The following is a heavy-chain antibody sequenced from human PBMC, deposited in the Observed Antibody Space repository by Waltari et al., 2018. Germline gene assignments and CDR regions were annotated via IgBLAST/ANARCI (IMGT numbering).Heavy chain of an antibody. CDR3: ARDRGRGLYFDS. D-gene: IGHD5-12*01. J-gene: IGHJ4*02. Sequence: QVQLQESGPGLVKPSGILSLTCAVSGYSMISIDWWSWVRQTPGKGLEWIGQIHRSGKTHYNPSLESRVTMSIDTSNKQFSLRMTSATAADTAVYYCARDRGRGLYFDSWGQGTLVTVSP. V-gene: IGHV4-4*02. CDR1: GYSMISIDW. CDR2: IHRSGKT.